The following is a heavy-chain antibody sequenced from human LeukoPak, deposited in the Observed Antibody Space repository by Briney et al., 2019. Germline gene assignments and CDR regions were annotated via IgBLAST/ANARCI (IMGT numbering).Heavy chain of an antibody. J-gene: IGHJ4*02. CDR3: ARDETYSSSWYDDY. Sequence: PSETLSLTCTVSGGSISSSSYYWGWIRQPPGKGLEWIGSIYYSGSTYYNPSLKSRVTISVDTSKNQFSLKLSSVTAADTAVYYCARDETYSSSWYDDYWGQGTLVTVSS. D-gene: IGHD6-13*01. V-gene: IGHV4-39*07. CDR2: IYYSGST. CDR1: GGSISSSSYY.